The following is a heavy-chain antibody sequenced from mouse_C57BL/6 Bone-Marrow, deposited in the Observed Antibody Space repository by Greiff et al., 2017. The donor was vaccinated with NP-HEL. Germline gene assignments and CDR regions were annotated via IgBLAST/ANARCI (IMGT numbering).Heavy chain of an antibody. J-gene: IGHJ2*01. V-gene: IGHV5-6*02. CDR1: GFTFSSYG. CDR2: ISSGGSYT. D-gene: IGHD1-1*01. CDR3: ARQGYYYGSYYFDY. Sequence: DVMLVKSGGDLVKPGGSLKLSCAASGFTFSSYGMSWVRQTPDKRLEWVATISSGGSYTYYPDSVKGRFTIPRDNAKNTLYLQMSSLKSEDTAMYYCARQGYYYGSYYFDYWGQGTTLTVSS.